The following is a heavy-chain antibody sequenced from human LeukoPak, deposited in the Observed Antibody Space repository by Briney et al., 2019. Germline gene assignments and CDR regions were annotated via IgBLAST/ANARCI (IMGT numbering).Heavy chain of an antibody. CDR3: ARDHAGGVGRFLEWSLTLDY. CDR2: INHSGST. Sequence: SETLSLTCAVYGGSFSGYYWSWIRQPPGKGLEWIGEINHSGSTNYNPSLKSRVTISVDTSKNQFSLKLSSVTAADTAVYYCARDHAGGVGRFLEWSLTLDYWGQGTLVTVSS. D-gene: IGHD3-3*01. V-gene: IGHV4-34*01. CDR1: GGSFSGYY. J-gene: IGHJ4*02.